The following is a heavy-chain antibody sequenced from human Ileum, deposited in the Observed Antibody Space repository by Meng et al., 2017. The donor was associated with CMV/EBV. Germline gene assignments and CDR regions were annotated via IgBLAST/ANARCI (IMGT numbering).Heavy chain of an antibody. CDR1: GFTFSGHW. CDR2: INADGSSI. V-gene: IGHV3-74*01. D-gene: IGHD4-17*01. J-gene: IGHJ4*02. Sequence: ASGFTFSGHWMNWVRQAPGKGLVLVSRINADGSSINYADSVKGRFTISRDNAKNTLYLQMSSLSTEDTAVYYCTRGVNAAYGLFDYWGQGALVTVSS. CDR3: TRGVNAAYGLFDY.